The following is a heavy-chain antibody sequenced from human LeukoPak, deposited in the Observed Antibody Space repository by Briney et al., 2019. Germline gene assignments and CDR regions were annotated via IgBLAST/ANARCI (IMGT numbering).Heavy chain of an antibody. D-gene: IGHD1-14*01. V-gene: IGHV1-69*13. CDR3: ATGPAQRFDP. J-gene: IGHJ5*02. CDR2: IIPIFGTG. Sequence: SAKVSCKASGGTFSSYAISWVRQAPGQGLEWMGGIIPIFGTGNYAQKFQGRVTITADESTSTAYMELSSLRSEDTAVYYCATGPAQRFDPWGQGTLVTVSS. CDR1: GGTFSSYA.